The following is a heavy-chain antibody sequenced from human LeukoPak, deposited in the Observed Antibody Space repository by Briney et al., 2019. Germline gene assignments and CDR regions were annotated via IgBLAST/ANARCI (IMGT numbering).Heavy chain of an antibody. V-gene: IGHV4-4*09. D-gene: IGHD5-24*01. J-gene: IGHJ3*02. CDR1: GSSLATYS. Sequence: SVSLSLTCNVSGSSLATYSWSWIRPPAGKGREWVEYMYTTGSTHYNPSLKSRVTMSLDTSKNQFSLRLSSVTAADTGVFYCARHRAEMATITDDAFDMWGQGTMVTVSS. CDR2: MYTTGST. CDR3: ARHRAEMATITDDAFDM.